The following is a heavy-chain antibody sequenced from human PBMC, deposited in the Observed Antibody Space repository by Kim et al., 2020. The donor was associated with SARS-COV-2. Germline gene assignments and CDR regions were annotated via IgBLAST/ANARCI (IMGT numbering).Heavy chain of an antibody. J-gene: IGHJ4*02. Sequence: GGSLRLSCVASGFSFDDEYMSWVRQAPGKGMEWLSYISGVSHDINYADSVRGRFTISRDNYKTSVYLDMSSLRADDTALYYCVRTAGRGFPHFFRGQGTLVTVSS. CDR1: GFSFDDEY. V-gene: IGHV3-11*03. CDR2: ISGVSHDI. CDR3: VRTAGRGFPHFF. D-gene: IGHD3-3*02.